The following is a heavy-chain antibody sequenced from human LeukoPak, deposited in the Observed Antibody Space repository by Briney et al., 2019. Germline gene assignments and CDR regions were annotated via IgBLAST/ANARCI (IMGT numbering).Heavy chain of an antibody. Sequence: ASVKVSCKASGYTFTSYDINWVRQATGQGLEWMGWMNPNSGNTGYAQKFQGRVTMTRNTSISTAYMELSSLRSEDTAVYFCARGVKWLRFPSNFDYWGQGNMVTVSS. CDR1: GYTFTSYD. CDR2: MNPNSGNT. D-gene: IGHD5-12*01. CDR3: ARGVKWLRFPSNFDY. J-gene: IGHJ4*02. V-gene: IGHV1-8*01.